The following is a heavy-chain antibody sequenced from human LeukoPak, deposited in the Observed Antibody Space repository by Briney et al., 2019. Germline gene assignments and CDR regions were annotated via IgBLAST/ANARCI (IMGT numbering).Heavy chain of an antibody. D-gene: IGHD3-16*01. Sequence: ASVKVSCKASGGTFSSYAISCVRQAPGQGLEWMGRIIPIFGTANYAQKFQGRVTITTDESTSTAYMELSSLRSEDTVVYYCASSYDYVWGRDYWGQGTLVTVSS. CDR1: GGTFSSYA. V-gene: IGHV1-69*05. J-gene: IGHJ4*02. CDR2: IIPIFGTA. CDR3: ASSYDYVWGRDY.